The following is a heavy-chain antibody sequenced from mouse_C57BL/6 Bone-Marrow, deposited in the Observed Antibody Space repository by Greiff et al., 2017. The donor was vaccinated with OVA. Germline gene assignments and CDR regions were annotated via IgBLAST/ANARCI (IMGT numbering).Heavy chain of an antibody. D-gene: IGHD1-1*01. CDR2: IDPANGNT. CDR1: GFNIKNTY. V-gene: IGHV14-3*01. Sequence: EVQGVESVAELVRPGASVKLSCTASGFNIKNTYMHWVKQRPEQGLEWIGRIDPANGNTKYAPKFQGKATITADTSSNTAYLQLSSLSSEDTAIYYCAFYYGSSLAWFAYWGQGTLVTVSA. CDR3: AFYYGSSLAWFAY. J-gene: IGHJ3*01.